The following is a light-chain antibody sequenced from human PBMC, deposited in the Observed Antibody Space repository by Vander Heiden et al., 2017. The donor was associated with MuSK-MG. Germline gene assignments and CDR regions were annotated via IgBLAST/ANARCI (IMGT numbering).Light chain of an antibody. CDR1: QSISSY. CDR2: AAS. CDR3: QQNDSNLSIT. V-gene: IGKV1-39*01. Sequence: DIQMTQSPSSLSASVGDRVTITCRASQSISSYLNWYQQKPGKAPKLLIYAASSLQRGVPSRFSGSGYGTDFTLTISSRQPEDFASYYCQQNDSNLSITFGGGTKVEIK. J-gene: IGKJ4*01.